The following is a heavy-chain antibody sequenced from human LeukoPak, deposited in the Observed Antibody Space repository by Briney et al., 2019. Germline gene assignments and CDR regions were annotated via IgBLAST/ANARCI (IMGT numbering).Heavy chain of an antibody. CDR3: ARDSVYYYDSSGYRNWFDP. CDR2: INPSGGST. Sequence: GASVKVSCKASGYTFTSYYMHWVRQAPGQGLEWMGIINPSGGSTSYAQKFQGRVTMTRDMSTSTVYMELSSLRSEDTAVYYCARDSVYYYDSSGYRNWFDPWGQGTLVTVSS. J-gene: IGHJ5*02. CDR1: GYTFTSYY. D-gene: IGHD3-22*01. V-gene: IGHV1-46*01.